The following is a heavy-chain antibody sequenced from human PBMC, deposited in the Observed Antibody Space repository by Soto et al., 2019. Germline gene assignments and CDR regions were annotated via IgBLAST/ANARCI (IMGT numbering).Heavy chain of an antibody. D-gene: IGHD2-2*01. Sequence: PGGSLRLSCAASGFTFSNFAMTWVRQAPGRGLEWVSSISGSGGGTYYSDSVKGRFAISRDNAKSSVSLQMNTLRVEDTAVYYCAREDSIIIPAVSDFWGQGTLVTVS. J-gene: IGHJ4*02. CDR3: AREDSIIIPAVSDF. V-gene: IGHV3-23*01. CDR1: GFTFSNFA. CDR2: ISGSGGGT.